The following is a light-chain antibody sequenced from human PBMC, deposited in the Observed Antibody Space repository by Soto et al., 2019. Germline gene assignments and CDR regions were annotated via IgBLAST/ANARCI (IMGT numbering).Light chain of an antibody. CDR2: KAS. V-gene: IGKV1-5*03. Sequence: DIQMTQSPSTLSASVGDRVTITCRASQSMTSWLAWYQQKPGEAPKLLIYKASSLESGVPSRYSGSGSGTEFTLAVSSLQPDDFATYYCQQYNSYPLTVGPGTKVDI. CDR3: QQYNSYPLT. CDR1: QSMTSW. J-gene: IGKJ3*01.